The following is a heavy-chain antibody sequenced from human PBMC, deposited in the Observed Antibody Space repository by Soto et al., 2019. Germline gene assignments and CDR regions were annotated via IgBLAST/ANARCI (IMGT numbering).Heavy chain of an antibody. CDR3: ARDRSGGAFDI. J-gene: IGHJ3*02. CDR1: GGTFSSYA. D-gene: IGHD2-15*01. CDR2: IIPSGGST. V-gene: IGHV1-46*03. Sequence: ASVKVSCKASGGTFSSYAISWVRQAPGQGLEWMGGIIPSGGSTSYAQKFQGRVTMTRDTSTSTVYMELSSLRSEDTAVYYCARDRSGGAFDIWGQGTMVTVSS.